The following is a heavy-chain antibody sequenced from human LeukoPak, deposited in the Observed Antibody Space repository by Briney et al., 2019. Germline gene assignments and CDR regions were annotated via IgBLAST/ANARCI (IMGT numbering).Heavy chain of an antibody. CDR2: IYSDNT. CDR1: GFTVSSNS. CDR3: ARGGYSSSSGDGPSYYYYMDV. D-gene: IGHD6-13*01. J-gene: IGHJ6*03. Sequence: GGSLRLSCTVSGFTVSSNSMSWVRQAPGKGLEWVSFIYSDNTHYSDSVKGRFTISRDNSKNTLYLQMNSLRAEDTAVYYCARGGYSSSSGDGPSYYYYMDVWGKGTTVTISS. V-gene: IGHV3-53*01.